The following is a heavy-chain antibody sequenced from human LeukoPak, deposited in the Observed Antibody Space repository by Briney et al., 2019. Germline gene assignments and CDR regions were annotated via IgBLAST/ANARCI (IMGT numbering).Heavy chain of an antibody. CDR1: GFTFSGSA. D-gene: IGHD3-22*01. CDR2: IRSKANSYAT. CDR3: TTYYYEDYMDV. V-gene: IGHV3-73*01. Sequence: GSLRLSCAASGFTFSGSAMHWVRQASGKGLEWFGRIRSKANSYATAYAASVKGRFTISRDDSKNTAYLQMNSLKTEDTAVYYCTTYYYEDYMDVWGKGTTVTVSS. J-gene: IGHJ6*03.